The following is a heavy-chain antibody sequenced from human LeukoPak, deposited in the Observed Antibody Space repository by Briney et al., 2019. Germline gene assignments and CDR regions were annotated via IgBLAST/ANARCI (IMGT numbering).Heavy chain of an antibody. V-gene: IGHV3-7*01. J-gene: IGHJ4*02. D-gene: IGHD3-10*01. CDR3: ARDYASGSYVDY. CDR2: IKHDGSEK. Sequence: GGSLRPSCAASGFTFSNSWMSWVRQAPGKGLEWVANIKHDGSEKYYVDSVKGRFTISRDNAKNSLYLQVNSLRAEDTAVYYCARDYASGSYVDYWGQGTLVTVSS. CDR1: GFTFSNSW.